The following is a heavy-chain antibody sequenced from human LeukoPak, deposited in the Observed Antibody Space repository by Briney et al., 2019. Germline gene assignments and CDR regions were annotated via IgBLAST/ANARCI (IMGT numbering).Heavy chain of an antibody. CDR2: ISDDGRKI. CDR3: AREVRSLDA. CDR1: GSTFSTDA. Sequence: GGSLRPSCAASGSTFSTDAMHWVRQAPGKGLEWVAVISDDGRKIYYADSVKGRFTISRDNSKNTLYLQMNSLRAEDTAVYSCAREVRSLDAWGKGTTVTVSS. J-gene: IGHJ6*03. V-gene: IGHV3-30*04. D-gene: IGHD1-14*01.